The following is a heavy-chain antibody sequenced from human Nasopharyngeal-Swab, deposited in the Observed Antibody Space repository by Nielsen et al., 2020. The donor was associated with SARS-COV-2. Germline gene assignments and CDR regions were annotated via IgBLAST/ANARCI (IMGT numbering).Heavy chain of an antibody. J-gene: IGHJ4*02. V-gene: IGHV3-30*18. CDR1: GFTFSSYG. CDR2: ISYDGSNK. CDR3: AKDLNGDYVYYFDY. D-gene: IGHD4-17*01. Sequence: GESLKISCAASGFTFSSYGMHWVRQAPGKGPEWVAVISYDGSNKYYADSVKGRFTISRDNSKNTLYLQMNSLRAEDTAVYYCAKDLNGDYVYYFDYWGQGTLVTVSS.